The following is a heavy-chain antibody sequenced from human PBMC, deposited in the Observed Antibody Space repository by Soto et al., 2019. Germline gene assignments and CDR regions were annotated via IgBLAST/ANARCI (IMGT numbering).Heavy chain of an antibody. CDR2: IRFDGSNT. CDR1: AVTFTGFG. J-gene: IGHJ4*02. D-gene: IGHD2-15*01. Sequence: GRSLRLSCAASAVTFTGFGMHWVRQAPGKGLEWVAVIRFDGSNTYYADSVKGRFTISRDNPKNMLYLQMNSLRAEETAIYYSGAFGIGNTRYSFYFDYWGQGTLVTVSS. V-gene: IGHV3-33*01. CDR3: GAFGIGNTRYSFYFDY.